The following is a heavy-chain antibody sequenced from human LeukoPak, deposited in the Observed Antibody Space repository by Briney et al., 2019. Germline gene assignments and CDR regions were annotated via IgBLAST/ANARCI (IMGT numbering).Heavy chain of an antibody. CDR2: ISGSGGST. CDR3: ARDYLGGSYYFDY. D-gene: IGHD1-26*01. CDR1: GFTFNNYA. V-gene: IGHV3-23*01. J-gene: IGHJ4*02. Sequence: GGSLRLSCAASGFTFNNYAMSWVRQAPGKGLEWVSAISGSGGSTYYADSVKGRFTISRDNSKNTVYLQMNSLRAEDTAVYYCARDYLGGSYYFDYWGQGTLVTVSS.